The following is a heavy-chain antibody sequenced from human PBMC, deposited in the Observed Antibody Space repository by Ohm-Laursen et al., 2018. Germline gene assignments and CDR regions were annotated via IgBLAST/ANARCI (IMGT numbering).Heavy chain of an antibody. Sequence: GTLSLTCAVSGGSISNYYWSWIRQPPGKGLEWIGYIYYSGSTNYNPSLKSRVTISVDTSKNQFSLKLSSVTAADTAVYYCARDSAYYDILTGYYSLYYFDYWGQGTLVTLSS. CDR2: IYYSGST. CDR1: GGSISNYY. J-gene: IGHJ4*02. V-gene: IGHV4-59*01. D-gene: IGHD3-9*01. CDR3: ARDSAYYDILTGYYSLYYFDY.